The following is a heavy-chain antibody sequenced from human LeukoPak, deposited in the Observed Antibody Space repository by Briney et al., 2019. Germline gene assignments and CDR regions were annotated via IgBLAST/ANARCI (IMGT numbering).Heavy chain of an antibody. CDR3: ARGATDIVVVVAATDAFDI. CDR1: GGTFSSYA. D-gene: IGHD2-15*01. J-gene: IGHJ3*02. Sequence: SEKVSCKASGGTFSSYAISWVRQAPGQGLEWMGGIIPIFGTANYAQKFQGRVTITADKSTSTAYMELSSLRSEDTAVYYCARGATDIVVVVAATDAFDIWGQGTMVTVSS. V-gene: IGHV1-69*06. CDR2: IIPIFGTA.